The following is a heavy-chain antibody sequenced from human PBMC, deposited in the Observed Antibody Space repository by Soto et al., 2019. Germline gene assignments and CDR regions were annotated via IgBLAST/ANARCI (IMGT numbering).Heavy chain of an antibody. V-gene: IGHV1-69*13. D-gene: IGHD3-22*01. CDR3: ARQFDSDTTGYYYAY. Sequence: SLKVSWKASGVTFSTTAMLWVRQVHGQGLEWMGGIMPIFGSANYAQNVQGRVTITADENTRTVYMELSRLRSEDTAVYYCARQFDSDTTGYYYAYWGQGTLVTVSS. J-gene: IGHJ4*02. CDR2: IMPIFGSA. CDR1: GVTFSTTA.